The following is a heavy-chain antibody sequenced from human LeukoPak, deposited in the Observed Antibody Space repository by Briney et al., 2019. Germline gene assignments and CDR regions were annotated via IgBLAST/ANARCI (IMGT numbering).Heavy chain of an antibody. CDR1: GYTFTSYD. Sequence: ASVKVSCKASGYTFTSYDFNWVRQATGQEREWMGGMNPNNDNTGYAQKFQGRVTITRNTSISTAYMELISLRSEDTAVYYCARDSGGGTYDFSDWGQGTLVTVSS. D-gene: IGHD3-3*01. J-gene: IGHJ4*02. V-gene: IGHV1-8*01. CDR2: MNPNNDNT. CDR3: ARDSGGGTYDFSD.